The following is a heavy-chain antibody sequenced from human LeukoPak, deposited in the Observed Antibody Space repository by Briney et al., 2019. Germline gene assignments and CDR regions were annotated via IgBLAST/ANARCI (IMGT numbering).Heavy chain of an antibody. CDR2: IRSYSSYI. CDR3: ARYSEVYYYVDV. J-gene: IGHJ6*03. D-gene: IGHD2-21*01. Sequence: PGGSLRLSCAASGFTFSSYSMNWVRQAPGKGLEWVATIRSYSSYIHYADSVKGRFIISRDDAKKSMYLQMNSLRVEDTAVYFCARYSEVYYYVDVWGTGTTVTVSS. CDR1: GFTFSSYS. V-gene: IGHV3-21*01.